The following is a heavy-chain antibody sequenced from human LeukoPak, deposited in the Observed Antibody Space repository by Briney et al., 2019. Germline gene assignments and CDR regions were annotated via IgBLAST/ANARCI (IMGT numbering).Heavy chain of an antibody. CDR1: GFTFSNFE. Sequence: GGSLRLSCAASGFTFSNFEMNWVRRAPGKGLEWVSYISSSGSTIYYADSVKGRFTISRDNAKNSLYLQMNSLRAEDTAVYYCARYSSSWDYYFDYWGQGTLVTVSS. D-gene: IGHD6-13*01. V-gene: IGHV3-48*03. CDR3: ARYSSSWDYYFDY. CDR2: ISSSGSTI. J-gene: IGHJ4*02.